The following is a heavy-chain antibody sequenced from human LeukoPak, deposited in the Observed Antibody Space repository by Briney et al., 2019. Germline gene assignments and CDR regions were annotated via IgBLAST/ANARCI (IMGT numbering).Heavy chain of an antibody. CDR3: ARVVRGAVTSNCFDP. D-gene: IGHD4-17*01. J-gene: IGHJ5*02. CDR1: GGSISGYY. Sequence: PSETLSLTCTVSGGSISGYYWSWIRQSPGKGLVWIGYIYYSGSTNYNPSLRSRVTISVDMFKNQFSLKLSSVTAADTALYYCARVVRGAVTSNCFDPWGQGTLVTVSS. V-gene: IGHV4-59*08. CDR2: IYYSGST.